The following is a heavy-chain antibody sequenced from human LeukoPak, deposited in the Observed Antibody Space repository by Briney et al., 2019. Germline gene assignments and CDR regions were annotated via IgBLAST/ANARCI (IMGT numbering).Heavy chain of an antibody. D-gene: IGHD2-2*01. CDR1: GFTFSSYA. CDR2: ISGSGGGT. CDR3: AKGGLPGVDLTYCSSTSCSLFDY. J-gene: IGHJ4*02. V-gene: IGHV3-23*01. Sequence: GGSLRLSCAASGFTFSSYAMSWVRQAPGKGLEWVSAISGSGGGTYSADSVKGRFTISRDNSKNTLYLQMNSLRAEGTAVYYCAKGGLPGVDLTYCSSTSCSLFDYWGQGTLVTVSS.